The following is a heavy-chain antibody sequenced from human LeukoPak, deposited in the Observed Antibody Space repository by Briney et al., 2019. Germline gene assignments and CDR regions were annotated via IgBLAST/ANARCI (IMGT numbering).Heavy chain of an antibody. D-gene: IGHD6-19*01. J-gene: IGHJ1*01. V-gene: IGHV3-30*18. CDR3: AKDESSGWYGTVHH. CDR2: ISYDGSNK. CDR1: GFTFSSYG. Sequence: SGGSLRLSCAASGFTFSSYGMNWVRQAPGKGLEWVAVISYDGSNKYYADSVKGRFTISRDNSKNTLYLQMNSLRAEDTAVYYCAKDESSGWYGTVHHWGQGTLVTVSS.